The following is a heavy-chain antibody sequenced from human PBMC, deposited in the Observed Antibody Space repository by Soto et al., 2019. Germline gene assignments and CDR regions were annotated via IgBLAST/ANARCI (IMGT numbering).Heavy chain of an antibody. Sequence: EVQLLESGGGLVQPGGSLRLSCAASGFTFSSYAMSWVRQAPGKGLEWVSAISGSGGSTYYADSVKGRFTISRDNSKNTLYLQMNSLRAEDTAVYYCASQVPCGGYCGSRNFDYWGQGTLVTVSS. J-gene: IGHJ4*02. V-gene: IGHV3-23*01. CDR3: ASQVPCGGYCGSRNFDY. D-gene: IGHD2-21*02. CDR1: GFTFSSYA. CDR2: ISGSGGST.